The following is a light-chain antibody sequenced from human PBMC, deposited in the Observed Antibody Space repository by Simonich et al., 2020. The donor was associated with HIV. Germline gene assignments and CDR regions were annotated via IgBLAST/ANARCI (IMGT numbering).Light chain of an antibody. CDR1: QSVLYSSNNMNY. CDR2: LAS. Sequence: DIVMTQSPDSLAVSLGERATINCKSSQSVLYSSNNMNYLAWYQQKPGQPPKLLIYLASTRETGVPDRFSGSGSGTDFTLTISSLQAEDVAVYYCQQYYDTPYTFGQGTKLEIK. CDR3: QQYYDTPYT. J-gene: IGKJ2*01. V-gene: IGKV4-1*01.